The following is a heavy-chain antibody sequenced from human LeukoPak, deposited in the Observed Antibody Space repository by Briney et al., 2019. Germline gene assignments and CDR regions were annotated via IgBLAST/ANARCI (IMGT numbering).Heavy chain of an antibody. CDR1: GFTFSTFA. V-gene: IGHV3-23*01. J-gene: IGHJ4*02. CDR3: VKAFFPGSGSFCLFGQ. Sequence: GGSLRLSCAASGFTFSTFAMIWVRQPPGKGLEWVSSIFPSGGEIHYADSVRGRFTISRDSSLQMNSLRDEDTAIYYCVKAFFPGSGSFCLFGQWGQGTLVAVSS. D-gene: IGHD3-10*01. CDR2: IFPSGGEI.